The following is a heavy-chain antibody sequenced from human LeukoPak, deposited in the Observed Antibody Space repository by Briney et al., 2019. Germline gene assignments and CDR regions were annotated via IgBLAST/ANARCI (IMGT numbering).Heavy chain of an antibody. Sequence: AGGSLRLACAGSGFTFRGSAMHWVRRASGKGLEWVGRIRTKANNYATAYAASLSGRFTISRDDSKNMAYLHLNGLKTEDTALYYCVIFNWKYTSLPFDYWGHGTLVTVSS. CDR2: IRTKANNYAT. V-gene: IGHV3-73*01. D-gene: IGHD1-7*01. J-gene: IGHJ4*01. CDR1: GFTFRGSA. CDR3: VIFNWKYTSLPFDY.